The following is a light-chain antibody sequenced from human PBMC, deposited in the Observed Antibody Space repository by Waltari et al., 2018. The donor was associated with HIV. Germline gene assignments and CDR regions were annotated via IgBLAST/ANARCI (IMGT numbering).Light chain of an antibody. CDR1: SSDIGHYNL. CDR3: SSYGGSSNWL. V-gene: IGLV2-23*01. J-gene: IGLJ2*01. CDR2: EGI. Sequence: QSALTQPASVSGSPGQSITISCTGTSSDIGHYNLVSWYQQHPGKAPKLIIYEGITRPSGVSNRIAGSKSANTASLTISGLQAEDEADYFCSSYGGSSNWLFGGGTKLTVL.